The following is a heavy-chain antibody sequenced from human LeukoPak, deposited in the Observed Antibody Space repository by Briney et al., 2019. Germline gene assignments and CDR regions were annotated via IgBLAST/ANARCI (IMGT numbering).Heavy chain of an antibody. Sequence: PSETLSLTCAVYGGSFSGYYWSWIRQPPGKGLEWIGYIYYSGSTNYNPSLKSRVTISVDTSKNQFSLKLSSVTAADTAVYYCARENIVGATTFFDYWGQGTLVTVSS. V-gene: IGHV4-59*01. CDR3: ARENIVGATTFFDY. CDR2: IYYSGST. J-gene: IGHJ4*02. CDR1: GGSFSGYY. D-gene: IGHD1-26*01.